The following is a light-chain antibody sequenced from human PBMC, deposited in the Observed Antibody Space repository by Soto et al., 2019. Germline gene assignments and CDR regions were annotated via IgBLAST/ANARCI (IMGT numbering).Light chain of an antibody. J-gene: IGKJ5*01. CDR2: AAS. V-gene: IGKV1-39*01. Sequence: IQMTQSPSSLSASVGDRVTITCRASQSISSYLNWYQQKPGKAPKLLIYAASSLQSGVPSRFSGSGSGTDFTLTISSLRPEDFATYYCQQSYSTLGITFGQGTRLEIK. CDR1: QSISSY. CDR3: QQSYSTLGIT.